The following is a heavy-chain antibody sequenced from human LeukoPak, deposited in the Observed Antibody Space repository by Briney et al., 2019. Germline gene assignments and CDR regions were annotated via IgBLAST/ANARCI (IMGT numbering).Heavy chain of an antibody. J-gene: IGHJ4*02. Sequence: AGGSLRLSCAASGFTFSSYGMHWVRQAPGKGLEWVAVISYDGSNKYYADSVKGRFTISRDNSKNTLYLQMNSLRAEDTAVYYCVFYYDSSGYSPQDYYFDYWGQGTLVTVSS. CDR3: VFYYDSSGYSPQDYYFDY. D-gene: IGHD3-22*01. CDR2: ISYDGSNK. V-gene: IGHV3-30*03. CDR1: GFTFSSYG.